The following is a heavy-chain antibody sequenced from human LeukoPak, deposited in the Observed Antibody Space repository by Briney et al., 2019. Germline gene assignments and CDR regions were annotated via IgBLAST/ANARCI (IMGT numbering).Heavy chain of an antibody. Sequence: GGSLRLSCAASGFTFSSYSMNWVRQAPGKGLEWVSSISSSSSYIYYADSVKGRFTISRVNAKNSLYLQMNSLRAEDTAVYYCARDPRNLRFLEWLFPSDVWGQGTTVTVSS. CDR1: GFTFSSYS. CDR2: ISSSSSYI. D-gene: IGHD3-3*01. V-gene: IGHV3-21*01. J-gene: IGHJ6*02. CDR3: ARDPRNLRFLEWLFPSDV.